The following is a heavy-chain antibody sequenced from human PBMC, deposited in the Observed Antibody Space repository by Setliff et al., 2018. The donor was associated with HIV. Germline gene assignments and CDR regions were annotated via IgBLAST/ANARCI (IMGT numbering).Heavy chain of an antibody. CDR2: IYYSGST. CDR1: GGTIRNYY. Sequence: SETLSLTCNVFGGTIRNYYWSWIRQPPGKGLEWIGYIYYSGSTSYKPSLTSRVTISVDPYKNQLSLKLSSVTAADTAAYYCARSATPDSSAYYPDYWGQGTLVTVSS. J-gene: IGHJ4*02. D-gene: IGHD3-22*01. V-gene: IGHV4-59*12. CDR3: ARSATPDSSAYYPDY.